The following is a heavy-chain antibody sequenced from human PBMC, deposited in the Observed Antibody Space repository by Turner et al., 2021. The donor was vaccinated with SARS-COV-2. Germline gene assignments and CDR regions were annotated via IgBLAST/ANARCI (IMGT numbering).Heavy chain of an antibody. Sequence: QVQLVESGGGVVQPWRSLRLSCAASGFTFSSYAMHWVRQAPGKGLEWVALISYDGSNKYYADSVKGRFTISRDNSKSTLYLQMNSLRAEDTAVYYCARDGGGMLRTWGQGTLVTVSS. D-gene: IGHD3-16*01. CDR3: ARDGGGMLRT. CDR1: GFTFSSYA. J-gene: IGHJ4*02. V-gene: IGHV3-30-3*01. CDR2: ISYDGSNK.